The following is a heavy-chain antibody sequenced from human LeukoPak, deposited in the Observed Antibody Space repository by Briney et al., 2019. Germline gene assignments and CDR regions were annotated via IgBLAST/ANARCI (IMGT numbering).Heavy chain of an antibody. CDR2: IKKDGSEN. Sequence: GGSLRLSCAASGFTFSSYWMSWVRQAPGKGLEWVANIKKDGSENYYVDSVKGRFTISRDNAKKSLYLQMKSLRAEDTAVYYCXXXXXXXXGGSCSHYYMDVWGKGTTVTVSS. V-gene: IGHV3-7*03. J-gene: IGHJ6*03. CDR3: XXXXXXXXGGSCSHYYMDV. D-gene: IGHD2-15*01. CDR1: GFTFSSYW.